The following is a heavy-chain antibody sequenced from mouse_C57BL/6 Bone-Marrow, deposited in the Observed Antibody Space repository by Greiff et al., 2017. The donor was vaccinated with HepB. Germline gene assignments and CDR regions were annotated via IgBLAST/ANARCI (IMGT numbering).Heavy chain of an antibody. CDR1: GFTFSSYT. CDR3: ARAGNYSLFAY. J-gene: IGHJ3*01. CDR2: ISGGGGNT. V-gene: IGHV5-9*01. Sequence: EVKVEESGGGLVKPGGSLKLSCAASGFTFSSYTMSWVRQTPEKRLEWVATISGGGGNTYYPDSVKGRFTISRDNAKNTLYLQMSSLRSEDTALYYCARAGNYSLFAYWGQGTLVTVSA. D-gene: IGHD2-1*01.